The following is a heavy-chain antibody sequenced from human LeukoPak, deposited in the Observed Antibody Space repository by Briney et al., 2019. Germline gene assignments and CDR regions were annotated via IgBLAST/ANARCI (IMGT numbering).Heavy chain of an antibody. Sequence: GGSLRLSCAASGFTFSNYAMSWVRQAPGKGLEWVSAILGSGGSTYYADSVKGRFTVSRDNSKSTLYLQMNSLRAEDTALYYCAKWGDYDVLTGYYVPDYWGQGTLVTVSS. J-gene: IGHJ4*02. CDR1: GFTFSNYA. V-gene: IGHV3-23*01. CDR2: ILGSGGST. CDR3: AKWGDYDVLTGYYVPDY. D-gene: IGHD3-9*01.